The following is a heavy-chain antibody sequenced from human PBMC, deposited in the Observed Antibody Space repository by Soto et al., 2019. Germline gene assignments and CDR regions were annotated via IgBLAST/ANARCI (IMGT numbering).Heavy chain of an antibody. CDR3: AKDKPGTTSFDY. J-gene: IGHJ4*02. CDR1: GFTISSNA. V-gene: IGHV3-23*01. D-gene: IGHD1-1*01. CDR2: ISDRGDTT. Sequence: EVQLLESGGGLVQPGGSLRLSCAASGFTISSNAMYWVRQAPGKGLEWVSAISDRGDTTHYADSVKGRFTISRDTSRNTLYLQLNTLSADDTAVYYCAKDKPGTTSFDYWGQGTLVTVSS.